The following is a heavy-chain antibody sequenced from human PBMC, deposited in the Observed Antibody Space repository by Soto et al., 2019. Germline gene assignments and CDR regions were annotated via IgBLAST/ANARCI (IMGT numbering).Heavy chain of an antibody. V-gene: IGHV6-1*01. Sequence: SQTLSLTCAISGDSVSSNSAAWNWIRPSPSRGLEWLGRTYYRSKWYNDYAVSVKSRITINPDTSKNQFSLQLNSVTPEDTAVYYCARDGELAYCGGDCPYFDYWGQGTLVTVSS. J-gene: IGHJ4*01. CDR3: ARDGELAYCGGDCPYFDY. CDR1: GDSVSSNSAA. D-gene: IGHD2-21*01. CDR2: TYYRSKWYN.